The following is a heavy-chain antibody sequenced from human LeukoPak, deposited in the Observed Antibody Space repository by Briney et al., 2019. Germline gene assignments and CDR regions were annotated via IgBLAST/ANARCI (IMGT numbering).Heavy chain of an antibody. D-gene: IGHD3-22*01. CDR2: ISSNSDYI. J-gene: IGHJ4*02. CDR1: GFTFSSYH. Sequence: GGSLRLSCAASGFTFSSYHINWVRQAPGKGLEWVSSISSNSDYIYYADSVKGRFTISRDNAKNSLYLQMNSLRAEDTAVYYCVRDGYDSSGYYSKNFDYWGQGTLVTVSS. CDR3: VRDGYDSSGYYSKNFDY. V-gene: IGHV3-21*01.